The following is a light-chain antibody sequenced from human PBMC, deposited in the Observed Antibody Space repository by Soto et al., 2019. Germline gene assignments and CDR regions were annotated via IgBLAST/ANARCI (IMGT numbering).Light chain of an antibody. J-gene: IGKJ5*01. CDR3: QQSFSTPST. Sequence: DIQMTQSPSSLSASVGDRVTITCRASQSITIYLNWYQHKPGKAPRLLIYTATSLQSGVPSRFSGSGSGTDFTLTISSLRPEDFATYYCQQSFSTPSTFGQGTRLEI. CDR1: QSITIY. V-gene: IGKV1-39*01. CDR2: TAT.